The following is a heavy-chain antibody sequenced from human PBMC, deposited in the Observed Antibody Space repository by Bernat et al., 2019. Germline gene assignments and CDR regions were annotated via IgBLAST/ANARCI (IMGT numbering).Heavy chain of an antibody. Sequence: EVQLVESGGGLVKPGGSLRLSCAASGFTFSNAWMNWVRQAPGKGLEWVGRIKSKTDGGTTDYAAPVKGRFTISRDDSKNTLYLQMNSLKTEDTAVYYCTTYHYYDSSGYYPDDAFDIRGQGTMVTVSS. D-gene: IGHD3-22*01. CDR1: GFTFSNAW. CDR2: IKSKTDGGTT. V-gene: IGHV3-15*07. J-gene: IGHJ3*02. CDR3: TTYHYYDSSGYYPDDAFDI.